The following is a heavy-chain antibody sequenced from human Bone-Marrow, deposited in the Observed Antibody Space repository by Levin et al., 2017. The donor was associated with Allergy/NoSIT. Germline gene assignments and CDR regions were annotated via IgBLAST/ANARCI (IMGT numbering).Heavy chain of an antibody. CDR2: IFSNDEK. D-gene: IGHD5-24*01. V-gene: IGHV2-26*01. CDR3: ARIGSRWRDGYNYLPIDY. CDR1: GFSLSNARMG. J-gene: IGHJ4*02. Sequence: GSGPTLVKPTETLTLTCTVSGFSLSNARMGVSWIRQPPGKALEWLAHIFSNDEKSYSTSLKSRLTISKDTSKSQVVLTMTNMDPVDTATYYCARIGSRWRDGYNYLPIDYWGQGTLVTVSS.